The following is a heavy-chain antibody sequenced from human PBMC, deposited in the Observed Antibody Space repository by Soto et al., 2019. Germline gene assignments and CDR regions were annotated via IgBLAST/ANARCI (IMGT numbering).Heavy chain of an antibody. Sequence: SETLSLTCTVSGGSISSYYWSWVRQPPGKGLEWIGYIYYSGSTNYNPSLKSRVTISVDTSKNQFSLKLSSVTAADTAMYYCARHKKISDRQNYFDYWGQGSQVTVSS. CDR1: GGSISSYY. CDR2: IYYSGST. J-gene: IGHJ4*02. CDR3: ARHKKISDRQNYFDY. V-gene: IGHV4-59*01. D-gene: IGHD6-6*01.